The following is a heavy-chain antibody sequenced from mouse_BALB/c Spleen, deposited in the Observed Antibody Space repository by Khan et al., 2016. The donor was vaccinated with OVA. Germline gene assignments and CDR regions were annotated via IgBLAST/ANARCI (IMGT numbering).Heavy chain of an antibody. CDR2: ISSGGDNT. Sequence: EVQLQESGGGLVKPGGSLKLSCAASGFTFSSFSMSWVRQTPEKRLEWVATISSGGDNTYYSDSVKGRFTISRDNAKNNLSLQMSRLRSEDTALYYRARSNYGTFAYWGQGTLVTVSA. CDR3: ARSNYGTFAY. J-gene: IGHJ3*01. CDR1: GFTFSSFS. D-gene: IGHD2-1*01. V-gene: IGHV5-9*03.